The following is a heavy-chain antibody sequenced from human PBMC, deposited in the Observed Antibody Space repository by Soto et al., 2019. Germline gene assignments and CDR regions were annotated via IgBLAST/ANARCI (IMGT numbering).Heavy chain of an antibody. CDR3: ARDFAYFDY. CDR2: VYHTGRT. J-gene: IGHJ4*03. CDR1: GGSFKSGSYS. V-gene: IGHV4-61*01. Sequence: QVQLQESGPGLVKPSETLSLTCTVSGGSFKSGSYSWSWIRQPPGKGLEWIGYVYHTGRTSYNPSLKSRVSISMDTYKNQFSLNLDSVTAADTAVYFCARDFAYFDYWGHGTLVTISS. D-gene: IGHD3-3*01.